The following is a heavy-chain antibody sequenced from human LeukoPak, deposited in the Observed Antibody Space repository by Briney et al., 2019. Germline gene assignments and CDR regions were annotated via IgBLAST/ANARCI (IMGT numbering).Heavy chain of an antibody. CDR2: INSDGSST. D-gene: IGHD6-13*01. V-gene: IGHV3-74*01. CDR1: GFTFSSYW. Sequence: GGSLRLSCAASGFTFSSYWMHWVRQAPGKGLVWVSRINSDGSSTSYADSVKGRFTISRDNAKNSLYLQMNSLRAEDTAVYYCARGWAASGKGGFGYWGQGTLVTVSS. J-gene: IGHJ4*02. CDR3: ARGWAASGKGGFGY.